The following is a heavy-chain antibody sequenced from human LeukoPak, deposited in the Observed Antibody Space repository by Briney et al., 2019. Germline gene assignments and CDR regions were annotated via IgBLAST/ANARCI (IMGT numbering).Heavy chain of an antibody. D-gene: IGHD7-27*01. CDR3: AKDFLGISGYFDY. V-gene: IGHV3-30*18. Sequence: TGGSLRLSCAASGFTFSSYGMHWVRQATGKGLEWVAVTSFDESNKYNADSVKGRFTISRDNSKNTVYLQMNSLRAEDTAVYYCAKDFLGISGYFDYWGQGTLVTVSS. CDR1: GFTFSSYG. J-gene: IGHJ4*02. CDR2: TSFDESNK.